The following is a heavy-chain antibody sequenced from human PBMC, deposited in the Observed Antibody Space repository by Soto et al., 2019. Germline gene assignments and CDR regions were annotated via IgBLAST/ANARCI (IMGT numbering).Heavy chain of an antibody. CDR1: SFTFIDFY. CDR3: ARSHCTDGICYTEVIPS. J-gene: IGHJ4*02. V-gene: IGHV1-2*02. CDR2: INAKNGGT. Sequence: QVELVQSGTDVKKPGASVKVSCEASSFTFIDFYIHWLRQAPGQGLEWMGWINAKNGGTRYAEKFQDRVTLTRDRAVRTAYLELQRLRSDDTAVYYYARSHCTDGICYTEVIPSWGQGTVVTVS. D-gene: IGHD2-8*01.